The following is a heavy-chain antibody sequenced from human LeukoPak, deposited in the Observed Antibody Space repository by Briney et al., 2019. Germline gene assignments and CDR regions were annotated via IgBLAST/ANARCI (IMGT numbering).Heavy chain of an antibody. CDR2: ISYDGSNK. CDR3: AKEYLEWLFIYYGMDV. CDR1: GLTFSSYG. Sequence: PGRSLRLSCAASGLTFSSYGMHWVRQAPGKGLEWEAVISYDGSNKYYADSVKGRFTISRDNSKNTLYLQMNSLRAEDTAVYYCAKEYLEWLFIYYGMDVWGQGTTVTVSS. V-gene: IGHV3-30*18. D-gene: IGHD3-3*01. J-gene: IGHJ6*02.